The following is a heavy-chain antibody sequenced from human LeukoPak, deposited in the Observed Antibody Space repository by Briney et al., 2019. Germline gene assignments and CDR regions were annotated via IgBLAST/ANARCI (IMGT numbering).Heavy chain of an antibody. D-gene: IGHD6-13*01. V-gene: IGHV3-23*01. CDR2: ITAIDGRT. CDR1: GLTFSSTT. Sequence: GGSLRLPCVASGLTFSSTTMGWVRQAPGRGLEWVSSITAIDGRTYYADSVRGRFTISRDNSKNTVYLQLNSLRAGDTAIYYCTKDRRGPAAGTWYFDSWGQGTLVTVSS. J-gene: IGHJ4*02. CDR3: TKDRRGPAAGTWYFDS.